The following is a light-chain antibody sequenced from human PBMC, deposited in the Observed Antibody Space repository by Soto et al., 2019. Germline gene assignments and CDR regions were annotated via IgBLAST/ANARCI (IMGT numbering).Light chain of an antibody. V-gene: IGKV3-15*01. Sequence: EIVMTQSPATLSVSPGERATLSCRASQSVSNNLAWYQHKPGQAPRLLIFGASTKVTGIPVRFSGSGSGTEYAHTLISLQSEDAAVYDCKHYSDLPLAFGGGPQVGIK. CDR3: KHYSDLPLA. CDR2: GAS. CDR1: QSVSNN. J-gene: IGKJ4*01.